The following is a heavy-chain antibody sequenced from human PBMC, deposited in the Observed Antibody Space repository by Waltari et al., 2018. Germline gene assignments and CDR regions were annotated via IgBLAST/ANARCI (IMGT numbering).Heavy chain of an antibody. CDR2: MNPNSGNT. D-gene: IGHD2-15*01. CDR1: GYTFPSYA. Sequence: QVQLVQSGAEVKKPGASVKVSCKASGYTFPSYALNCVRQATGPGLEWMGWMNPNSGNTGYAQKFQGRVTMTRNTSISTAYMELSSLRSEDTAVYYCARDTIYCSGGSCYSSGFDYWGQGTLVTVSS. J-gene: IGHJ4*02. CDR3: ARDTIYCSGGSCYSSGFDY. V-gene: IGHV1-8*01.